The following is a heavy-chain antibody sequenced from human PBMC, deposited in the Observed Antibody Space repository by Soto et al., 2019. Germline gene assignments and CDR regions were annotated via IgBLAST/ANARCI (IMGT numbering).Heavy chain of an antibody. D-gene: IGHD3-22*01. CDR3: ARDVTSSTYYYLSPGGFDP. CDR2: ISSSSSYI. Sequence: EVQLVESGGGLVKPGGSLRLSCAASGFTFSSYSMNWVRQAPGKGLEWASSISSSSSYIYYADSVKGRFTISRDNAKNSLYLQMNSLRAEDTAVYYCARDVTSSTYYYLSPGGFDPWGQGTLVTVSS. CDR1: GFTFSSYS. V-gene: IGHV3-21*01. J-gene: IGHJ5*02.